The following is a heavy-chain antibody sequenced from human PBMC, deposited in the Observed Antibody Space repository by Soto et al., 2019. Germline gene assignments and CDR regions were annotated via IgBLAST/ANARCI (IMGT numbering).Heavy chain of an antibody. J-gene: IGHJ3*02. V-gene: IGHV3-15*07. CDR2: IKSKTDGGTT. CDR3: TTEPPPSVLKSREWFYGDDAFDI. Sequence: GGSLRLSCAASGFTFSNAWMNWVRQAPGKGLEWVGRIKSKTDGGTTDYAAPVKGRFTISRDDSKNTLYLQMNSLKTEDTAVYYCTTEPPPSVLKSREWFYGDDAFDIWGQGTMVTVSS. D-gene: IGHD3-3*01. CDR1: GFTFSNAW.